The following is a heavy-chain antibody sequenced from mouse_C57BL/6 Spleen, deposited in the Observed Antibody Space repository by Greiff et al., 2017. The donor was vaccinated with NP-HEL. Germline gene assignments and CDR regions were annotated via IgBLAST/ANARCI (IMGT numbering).Heavy chain of an antibody. J-gene: IGHJ3*01. D-gene: IGHD3-3*01. CDR3: ARGGTGFAY. CDR1: GYSITSGYY. Sequence: DVKLQESGPGLVKPSQSLSLTCSVTGYSITSGYYWNWIRQFPGNKLEWMGYISYDGSNNYNPSLKNRISITRDTSKNQFFLKLSSVTTEDTATYYCARGGTGFAYWGQGTLVTVSA. V-gene: IGHV3-6*01. CDR2: ISYDGSN.